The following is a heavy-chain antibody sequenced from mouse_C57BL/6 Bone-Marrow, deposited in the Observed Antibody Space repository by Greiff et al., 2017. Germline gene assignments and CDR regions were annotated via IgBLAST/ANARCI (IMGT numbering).Heavy chain of an antibody. CDR1: GFTFSSYA. D-gene: IGHD2-4*01. J-gene: IGHJ3*01. Sequence: EVKLVESGEGLVKPGGSLKLSCAASGFTFSSYAMSWVRQTPEKRLEWVAYISSGGDYIYYADTVKGRFTISRDNARNTLYLQMSSLKSEDTAMYYCTRDDYDVWFAYWGQGTLVTVSA. CDR3: TRDDYDVWFAY. V-gene: IGHV5-9-1*02. CDR2: ISSGGDYI.